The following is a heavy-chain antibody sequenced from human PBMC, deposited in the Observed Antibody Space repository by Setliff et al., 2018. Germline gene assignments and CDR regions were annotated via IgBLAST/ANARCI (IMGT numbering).Heavy chain of an antibody. V-gene: IGHV4-61*09. CDR1: GGSISNTYYY. J-gene: IGHJ2*01. CDR2: IYTSWST. D-gene: IGHD2-2*01. CDR3: ARTSTGRYFDL. Sequence: SETLSLTCTVSGGSISNTYYYWSWIRQPAGQGLEWIGQIYTSWSTNYNPSLKSRVTISVDTSKNQFSLKLSSVTAADTAVYYCARTSTGRYFDLWGRGTLVTVSS.